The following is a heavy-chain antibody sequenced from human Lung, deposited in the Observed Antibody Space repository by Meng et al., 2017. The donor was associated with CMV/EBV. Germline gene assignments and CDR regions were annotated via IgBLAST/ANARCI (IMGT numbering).Heavy chain of an antibody. D-gene: IGHD3-22*01. CDR3: ARAQERYRVTMIVVVITEYYYGMDV. CDR2: ISYDGSNK. J-gene: IGHJ6*02. Sequence: SCAASGFTFSSYAMHWVRQAPGKGLEWVAVISYDGSNKYYADSVKGRFTISRDNSKNTLYLQMNSLRAEDTAVYYCARAQERYRVTMIVVVITEYYYGMDVXGQGTTVTVSS. CDR1: GFTFSSYA. V-gene: IGHV3-30-3*01.